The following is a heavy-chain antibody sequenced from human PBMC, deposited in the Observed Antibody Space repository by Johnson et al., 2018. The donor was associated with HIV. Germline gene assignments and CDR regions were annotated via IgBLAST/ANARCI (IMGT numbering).Heavy chain of an antibody. D-gene: IGHD2-15*01. J-gene: IGHJ3*02. CDR2: ISYDGSNK. CDR1: GFTFSSYA. V-gene: IGHV3-30-3*02. Sequence: VQLVESGGGVVQPGGSLRLSCAASGFTFSSYAMHWVRQAPGKGLEWVAVISYDGSNKYYVDSVKGRFTISRDTSKNTLYLQMNSLRAEDTAVYYCAKCDGGYAFDIWGQGTMVTVSS. CDR3: AKCDGGYAFDI.